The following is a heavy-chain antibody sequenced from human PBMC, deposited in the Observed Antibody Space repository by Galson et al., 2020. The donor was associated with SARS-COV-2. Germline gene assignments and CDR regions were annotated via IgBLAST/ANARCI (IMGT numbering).Heavy chain of an antibody. D-gene: IGHD1-26*01. CDR1: GGSISSSSYY. J-gene: IGHJ4*02. CDR3: VGGSYYYFDY. CDR2: IYYSGST. Sequence: ETSETLSLTCTVSGGSISSSSYYWGWIRQPPGKGPEWIGSIYYSGSTYYNPSLKSRVTISVDTSKNPFSLKLNSVTAADTAVYYCVGGSYYYFDYWGQGILVTVSS. V-gene: IGHV4-39*01.